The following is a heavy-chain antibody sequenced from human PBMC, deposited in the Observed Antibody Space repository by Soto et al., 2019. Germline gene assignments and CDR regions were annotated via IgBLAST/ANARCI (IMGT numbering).Heavy chain of an antibody. D-gene: IGHD6-13*01. CDR3: ATAATSGYSSSWYSDYYYGMDV. J-gene: IGHJ6*02. CDR1: GYTFTSYA. CDR2: INAGNGNT. V-gene: IGHV1-3*01. Sequence: ASVKVSCKASGYTFTSYAMHWVRQAPGQRLEWMGWINAGNGNTKYSQKFQGRVTITRDTSASTAYMELSSLRSEDTAVYYCATAATSGYSSSWYSDYYYGMDVWGQGXTVTVYS.